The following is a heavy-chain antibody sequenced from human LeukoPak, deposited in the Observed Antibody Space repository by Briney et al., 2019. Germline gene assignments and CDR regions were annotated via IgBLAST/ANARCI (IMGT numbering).Heavy chain of an antibody. V-gene: IGHV3-23*01. J-gene: IGHJ3*02. Sequence: GGSLRLSWAAFGFTFSSYAMSWVRQAPGKGLEWVSSISGHGGSSSYADSVKGRFTISRDDSKNTLYLQMNSLRAEDTAIYYCAKGPEKGVFDIWGQGTMVTVSS. CDR1: GFTFSSYA. CDR3: AKGPEKGVFDI. D-gene: IGHD1-14*01. CDR2: ISGHGGSS.